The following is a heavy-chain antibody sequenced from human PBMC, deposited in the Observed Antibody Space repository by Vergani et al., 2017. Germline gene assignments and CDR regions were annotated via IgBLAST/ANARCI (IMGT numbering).Heavy chain of an antibody. CDR1: VFTFSSYA. CDR3: ARYAAYDILTGTFGYYFDY. J-gene: IGHJ4*02. Sequence: EVQLVESGGGLVQPGGSLRLSCAASVFTFSSYAMHWVRQAPGKGLEYVSAISSNGGSTYYANSVKGRFTISRDNSKNTLYLQMGSLRAEDMAVYYCARYAAYDILTGTFGYYFDYWGQGTLVTVSS. V-gene: IGHV3-64*01. D-gene: IGHD3-9*01. CDR2: ISSNGGST.